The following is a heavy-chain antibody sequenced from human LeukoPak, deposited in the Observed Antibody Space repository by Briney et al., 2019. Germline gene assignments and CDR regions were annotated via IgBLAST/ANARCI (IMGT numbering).Heavy chain of an antibody. CDR2: ISSSGSTI. D-gene: IGHD3-3*01. CDR1: GFTFSDYY. CDR3: ARDFRRGWSGSHYYGMDV. Sequence: PGGSLRLSCAASGFTFSDYYMSWIRQAPGKGLEWVSYISSSGSTIYYADSVKGRFTISRDNAKNSLYLQMNSLRAEDTAVYYCARDFRRGWSGSHYYGMDVWGQGTTVTVSS. V-gene: IGHV3-11*01. J-gene: IGHJ6*02.